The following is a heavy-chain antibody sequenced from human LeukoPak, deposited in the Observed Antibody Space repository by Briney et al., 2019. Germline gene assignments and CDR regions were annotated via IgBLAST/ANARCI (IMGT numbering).Heavy chain of an antibody. V-gene: IGHV1-18*01. Sequence: ASVKVSCKTSGYTFVTKPISWVRQAPGQGLEWLGWISPLNGATSFAQQFQGRVSMTTDSATDTVYMELSSLRSEDTAVYYCARDPEGPGGARIYYFDYWGQGTLVTVSS. CDR3: ARDPEGPGGARIYYFDY. J-gene: IGHJ4*02. D-gene: IGHD3-16*01. CDR2: ISPLNGAT. CDR1: GYTFVTKP.